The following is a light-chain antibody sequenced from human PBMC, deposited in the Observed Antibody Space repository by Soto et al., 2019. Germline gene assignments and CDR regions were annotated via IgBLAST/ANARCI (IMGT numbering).Light chain of an antibody. CDR2: GAS. CDR3: QQYNKWPLT. Sequence: EIVMTQSPATLSVSPGERATLSCRASQSVSSSLAWYQQKPGQAPRVLIFGASTRATGIPARFGGSGSGTEFTLTISSLQSEDFAVYYCQQYNKWPLTFGGGTKVEIK. J-gene: IGKJ4*01. CDR1: QSVSSS. V-gene: IGKV3-15*01.